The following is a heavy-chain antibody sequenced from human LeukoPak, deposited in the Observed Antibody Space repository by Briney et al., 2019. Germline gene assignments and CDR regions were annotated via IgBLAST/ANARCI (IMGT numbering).Heavy chain of an antibody. V-gene: IGHV3-21*01. CDR3: ARDIGELLNVDAFDI. CDR2: ISSSSSYI. CDR1: GFTFSSYS. J-gene: IGHJ3*02. D-gene: IGHD3-10*01. Sequence: PGGSLRLSCAASGFTFSSYSMNWVRQAPGKGLEWVSSISSSSSYIYYADSVKGRFTISRDNAKNSLHLQMNSLRAEDTAVYYCARDIGELLNVDAFDIWGQGTMVTVSS.